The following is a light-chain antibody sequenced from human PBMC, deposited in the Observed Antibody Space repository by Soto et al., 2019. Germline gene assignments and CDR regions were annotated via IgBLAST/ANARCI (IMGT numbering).Light chain of an antibody. CDR3: QQYNSYSYT. CDR2: DAS. V-gene: IGKV1-5*01. J-gene: IGKJ2*01. CDR1: QSISSW. Sequence: DIQMTQSPSTLSASVGARVTITCRASQSISSWLAGYQQKPGKAPKLLIYDASSLESGVPSRFSGSGSGTEFTLTISSLQPDDFATYYCQQYNSYSYTFGQGTKLEIK.